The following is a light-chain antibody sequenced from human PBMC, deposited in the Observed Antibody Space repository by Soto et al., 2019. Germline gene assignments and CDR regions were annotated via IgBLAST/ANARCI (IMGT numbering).Light chain of an antibody. V-gene: IGKV3-20*01. Sequence: EIVLTQSPGTLSLSPGERATLSCRASQSVSSSYLAWYQQKPGQAPRLLIYGASSRATGIPKRFSRSGSGADFTLTISRLEPEDFAVYYCQQYGSSPPTFGQGTKLEIK. CDR2: GAS. J-gene: IGKJ2*01. CDR1: QSVSSSY. CDR3: QQYGSSPPT.